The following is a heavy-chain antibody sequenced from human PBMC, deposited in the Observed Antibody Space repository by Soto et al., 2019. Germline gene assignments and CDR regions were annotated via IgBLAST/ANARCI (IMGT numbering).Heavy chain of an antibody. CDR1: GIIFSNSA. Sequence: QMQVVQSGPEVKKPGTSVTVSCKTSGIIFSNSAVQWVRQARGQRLEWLGWIIIAGGGTKYSQSLQGKITITRDMSTNTADMELSSLRSEDTAIYYCAAELYSGGRCCSFDIWGQGTMITVSS. V-gene: IGHV1-58*01. D-gene: IGHD2-15*01. CDR2: IIIAGGGT. CDR3: AAELYSGGRCCSFDI. J-gene: IGHJ3*02.